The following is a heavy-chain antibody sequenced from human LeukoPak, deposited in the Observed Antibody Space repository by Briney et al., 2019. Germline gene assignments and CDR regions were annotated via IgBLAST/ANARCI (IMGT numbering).Heavy chain of an antibody. Sequence: GGSLRLSCAASGFTFSSYGMHWVRQAPGKGLEWVAVIWYDGSNKYYADSVKGRFTISRDNSKNTLYLQMNSLRAEDTAVYYCAKDPGMATGDYFDYWGQGTLVTVSS. CDR1: GFTFSSYG. J-gene: IGHJ4*02. D-gene: IGHD5-24*01. CDR2: IWYDGSNK. CDR3: AKDPGMATGDYFDY. V-gene: IGHV3-30*02.